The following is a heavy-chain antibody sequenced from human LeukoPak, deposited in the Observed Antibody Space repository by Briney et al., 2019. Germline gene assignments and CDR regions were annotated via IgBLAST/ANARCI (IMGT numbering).Heavy chain of an antibody. CDR2: INAGNGNT. CDR1: GYTFTSYA. J-gene: IGHJ4*02. D-gene: IGHD3-10*01. CDR3: GGSGFGELYTLDY. Sequence: ASVKVSCKAPGYTFTSYAMHWVRQAPGQRLEWMGWINAGNGNTKYSQKFQGRVTITRDTSASTAYMELSSLRSEDTAVYYCGGSGFGELYTLDYWGQGTLVTVSS. V-gene: IGHV1-3*01.